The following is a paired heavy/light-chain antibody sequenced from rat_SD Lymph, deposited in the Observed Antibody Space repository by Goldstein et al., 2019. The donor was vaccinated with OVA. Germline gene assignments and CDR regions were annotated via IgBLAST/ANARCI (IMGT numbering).Heavy chain of an antibody. D-gene: IGHD1-12*02. V-gene: IGHV5-25*01. Sequence: EVQLVESGGGLVQPGRSMKLSCAASGFTFSSFYMAWVRQAPTKGLEWVASISTGGGSTFYRDSVKGRFTVSRDNAKSTLCLQMDSLRSEDTATYYCARHGAYYFDGSYYSVGAYWGQGTLVTVSS. J-gene: IGHJ3*01. CDR1: GFTFSSFY. CDR3: ARHGAYYFDGSYYSVGAY. CDR2: ISTGGGST.
Light chain of an antibody. Sequence: DIQMTQSPSSMSVSLGDTVTITCRASQDVGLYVNWFQEKPGKSPRRVIYRATNLADGVPSRFSGSRSGSDYFLTISSLESEDVADYQCLQYDEYPLTFGSGTKLEIK. CDR1: QDVGLY. CDR3: LQYDEYPLT. V-gene: IGKV14S9*01. J-gene: IGKJ5*01. CDR2: RAT.